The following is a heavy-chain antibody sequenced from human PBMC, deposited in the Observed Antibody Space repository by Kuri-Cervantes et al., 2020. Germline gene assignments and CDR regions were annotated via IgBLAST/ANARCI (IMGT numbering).Heavy chain of an antibody. V-gene: IGHV3-33*06. D-gene: IGHD2-2*01. CDR2: IWYDGSNK. Sequence: GESLKISCAASGFTFSSYGMHWVRQAPGKGLEWVAVIWYDGSNKYYADSVKGRFTISRDNSKNTLYLQMNSLRAEDTAVYYCAKDMVLVPAALTYYYYYGMDVWGQGTTVTVSS. CDR1: GFTFSSYG. J-gene: IGHJ6*02. CDR3: AKDMVLVPAALTYYYYYGMDV.